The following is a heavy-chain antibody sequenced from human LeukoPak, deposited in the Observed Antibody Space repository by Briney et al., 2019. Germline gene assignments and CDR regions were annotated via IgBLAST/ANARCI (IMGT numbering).Heavy chain of an antibody. J-gene: IGHJ4*02. Sequence: GGSLRLSCSASGFTFSSYVMHWVRQAPGKGPEYVSTIYSNGDTTYYADSVKGRFTISRDNFKNTLYLQKSSLRPEDTALYYCVKDRSGSFAFDYWGQGTLVTVSS. D-gene: IGHD3-10*01. CDR2: IYSNGDTT. CDR1: GFTFSSYV. CDR3: VKDRSGSFAFDY. V-gene: IGHV3-64D*06.